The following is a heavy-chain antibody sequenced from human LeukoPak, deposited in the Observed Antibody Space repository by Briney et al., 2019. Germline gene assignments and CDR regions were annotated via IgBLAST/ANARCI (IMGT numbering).Heavy chain of an antibody. V-gene: IGHV3-23*01. Sequence: PGGSLRLSCAASGFNFSDYYINWIRQAPGKGLEWVSSISGGADSTYYADSVKGRFTISRDNSKNTLYLQMDSLRAEDTAIYYCVKDQFCTSTTCYWGIFDYWGQGALVTVSS. CDR2: ISGGADST. J-gene: IGHJ4*02. D-gene: IGHD2-2*01. CDR3: VKDQFCTSTTCYWGIFDY. CDR1: GFNFSDYY.